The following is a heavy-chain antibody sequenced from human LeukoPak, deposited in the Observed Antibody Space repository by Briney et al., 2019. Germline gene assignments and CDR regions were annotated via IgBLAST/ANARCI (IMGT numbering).Heavy chain of an antibody. CDR3: ARDMRLRAFDI. CDR2: ISGSSNYM. J-gene: IGHJ3*02. Sequence: GGSLRLSCAASGFPFSAYSMSWVRQAPGKGLEWVSSISGSSNYMYYADSVKGRFTISRDNAKNSLYLQMNSLRAEDTAVYYCARDMRLRAFDIWGQGTMVTVSS. CDR1: GFPFSAYS. V-gene: IGHV3-21*01. D-gene: IGHD2-2*01.